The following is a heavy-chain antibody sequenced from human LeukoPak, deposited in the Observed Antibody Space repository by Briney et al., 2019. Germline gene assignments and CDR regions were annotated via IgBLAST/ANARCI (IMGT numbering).Heavy chain of an antibody. CDR3: ARPRGCGSARCNNFDY. Sequence: GGSLRLSRAASGFTFSSYSMNWVRQAPGKGLEWVSGINRNGDSTGYADFVKGRFTISRDNTKKSLYLQLNSLRPEDSAVYYCARPRGCGSARCNNFDYWGQGTLVTVSS. D-gene: IGHD2-2*01. V-gene: IGHV3-20*04. CDR1: GFTFSSYS. J-gene: IGHJ4*02. CDR2: INRNGDST.